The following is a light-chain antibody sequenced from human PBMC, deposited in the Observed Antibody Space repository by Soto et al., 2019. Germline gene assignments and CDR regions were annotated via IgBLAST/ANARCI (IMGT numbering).Light chain of an antibody. CDR2: DAS. Sequence: EIVLTQSPATLSLSPGERATLSCRASQSVSSYLAWYQQKPGQAPRLLIYDASTRATGIPARFSGSGSGTVFTLTISSREPEDVAVYYCQQRSDWPPLTFGGGTKVEIK. CDR3: QQRSDWPPLT. J-gene: IGKJ4*01. V-gene: IGKV3-11*01. CDR1: QSVSSY.